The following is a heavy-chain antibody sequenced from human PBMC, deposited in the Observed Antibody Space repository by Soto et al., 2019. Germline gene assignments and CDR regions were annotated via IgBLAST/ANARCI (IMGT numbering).Heavy chain of an antibody. D-gene: IGHD3-3*01. CDR2: INTGNGNT. CDR1: GYSFSNYN. J-gene: IGHJ4*02. Sequence: ASVKVSCKSSGYSFSNYNLHWVRQAPGQSLEWVGWINTGNGNTKYSAKFHDRVTTSRDTSANTAYMELHNLRSEDTAVYFCARLQRYVEGLPGGLDYWGQGTLVTVSS. CDR3: ARLQRYVEGLPGGLDY. V-gene: IGHV1-3*04.